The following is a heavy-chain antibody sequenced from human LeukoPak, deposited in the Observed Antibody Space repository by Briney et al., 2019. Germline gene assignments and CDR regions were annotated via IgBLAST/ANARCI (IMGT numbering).Heavy chain of an antibody. Sequence: GGSLRLSCAASGFSVSSNYMTWVRQAPGKGLEWVSVIYSSGDTYYADSVKGRFTISGDNSKNTLYLQMNNLRAEDTAVYYCARELKGGYSGSIGYWGQGTLVTVSS. V-gene: IGHV3-66*01. D-gene: IGHD5-12*01. CDR3: ARELKGGYSGSIGY. CDR2: IYSSGDT. CDR1: GFSVSSNY. J-gene: IGHJ4*02.